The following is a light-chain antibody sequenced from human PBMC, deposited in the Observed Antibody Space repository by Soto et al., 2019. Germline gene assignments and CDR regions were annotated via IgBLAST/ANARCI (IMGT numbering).Light chain of an antibody. CDR2: GAY. J-gene: IGKJ2*01. CDR1: QSVSSND. CDR3: LQYGRSPPNT. V-gene: IGKV3-20*01. Sequence: EIVLTQSPGTLSLSPGERATLSCRASQSVSSNDLAWYQQKPGQAPRLLIYGAYSRATGIPDRFSGSGSGTDFTLTISRLEPEEFAVYYCLQYGRSPPNTFGQGTKLEIK.